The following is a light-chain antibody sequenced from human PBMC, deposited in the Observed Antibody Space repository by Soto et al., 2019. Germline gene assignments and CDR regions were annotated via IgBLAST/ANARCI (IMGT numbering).Light chain of an antibody. CDR3: QQYDKYST. Sequence: IQMTQSPSTLSASVGDTVTITCRASQTISVSLAWYRQKPGKAPNLLIYDASTLQEGVPSIFSGSGSGTEFTLTVTRLQPDDFATYFCQQYDKYSTFGHGTKVDVK. J-gene: IGKJ1*01. V-gene: IGKV1-5*01. CDR2: DAS. CDR1: QTISVS.